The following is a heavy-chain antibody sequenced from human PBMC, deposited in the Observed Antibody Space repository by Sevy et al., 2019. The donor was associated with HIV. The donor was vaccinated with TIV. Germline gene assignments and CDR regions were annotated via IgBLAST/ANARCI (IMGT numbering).Heavy chain of an antibody. CDR1: GVSISSSNW. CDR2: MYHRGTT. CDR3: AAVTGTDILGYYFDY. Sequence: SETLSLTCAVSGVSISSSNWWSWVHQPPGKGLEWIGDMYHRGTTNYNPSLKSRVTMSVDKSKNRFSLKLSSVTAADTAVYYCAAVTGTDILGYYFDYWGQGTLVTVSS. V-gene: IGHV4-4*02. D-gene: IGHD6-19*01. J-gene: IGHJ4*02.